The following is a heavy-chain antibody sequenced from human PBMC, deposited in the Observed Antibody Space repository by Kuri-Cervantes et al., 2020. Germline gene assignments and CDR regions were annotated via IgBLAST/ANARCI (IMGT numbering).Heavy chain of an antibody. V-gene: IGHV3-NL1*01. CDR2: IYSDGNI. J-gene: IGHJ4*02. CDR1: GFTFSSYG. D-gene: IGHD6-19*01. Sequence: GGSLRLSCAASGFTFSSYGMHWVRQAPGKGLEWVSVIYSDGNIYYADSVKGRFTISRDNSKNTLYLQMNSLRAEDTAVYYCARAGEAHTSGWNFDSWGQGTLVTVSS. CDR3: ARAGEAHTSGWNFDS.